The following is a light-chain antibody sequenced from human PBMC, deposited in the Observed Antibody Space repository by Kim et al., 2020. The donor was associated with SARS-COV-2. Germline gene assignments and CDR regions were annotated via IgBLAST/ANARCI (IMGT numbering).Light chain of an antibody. J-gene: IGLJ3*02. V-gene: IGLV1-44*01. Sequence: GQRVTITGHGSSSNVGRHFVNWYQHLQGTAPKVFIYNDNQRPSGVPDRFSGSRSGTSASLAISGLQSEDEADYYCATWDVSLNGWVFGGGTQLTVL. CDR1: SSNVGRHF. CDR3: ATWDVSLNGWV. CDR2: NDN.